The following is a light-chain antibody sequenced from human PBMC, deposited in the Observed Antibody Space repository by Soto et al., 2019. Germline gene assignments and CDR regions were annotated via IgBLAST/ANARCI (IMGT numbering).Light chain of an antibody. CDR2: AAS. CDR3: LQDYNYPPT. Sequence: AIQMTQSPSSLSASVGDRVTITCRASPGIRNDLGWYQQKPGKAPKLLIYAASSLQSGVPSRFSGSGSGTDFTLTISSLQPEDFATYYFLQDYNYPPTFGQGTKVEIK. CDR1: PGIRND. J-gene: IGKJ1*01. V-gene: IGKV1-6*01.